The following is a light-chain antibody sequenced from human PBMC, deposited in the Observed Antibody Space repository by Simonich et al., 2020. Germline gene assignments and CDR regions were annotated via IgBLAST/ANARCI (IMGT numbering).Light chain of an antibody. CDR1: SSDVGGYNY. Sequence: SALTHPASVSGSPGQSITISCTGTSSDVGGYNYVSWYQQHPGKAPKLMIYDVSKRPSGVANRFSGSKSGNTASLTISGLQAEDEADYYCSSYTSSSTSVFGGGTKLTVL. J-gene: IGLJ2*01. CDR2: DVS. CDR3: SSYTSSSTSV. V-gene: IGLV2-14*01.